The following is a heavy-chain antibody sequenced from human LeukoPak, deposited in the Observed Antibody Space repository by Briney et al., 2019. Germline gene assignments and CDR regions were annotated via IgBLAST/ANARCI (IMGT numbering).Heavy chain of an antibody. D-gene: IGHD6-19*01. J-gene: IGHJ4*02. Sequence: SETLSLTCTVAGGSISSYYWSWIRQPPGKGLEWIGCIYYSGSTDYNPSLKSRVTISVDTSKNQFSLKLSSVTAADTGVYYCASEGLALAGNFYYWGQGALVTVSS. CDR1: GGSISSYY. CDR3: ASEGLALAGNFYY. V-gene: IGHV4-59*08. CDR2: IYYSGST.